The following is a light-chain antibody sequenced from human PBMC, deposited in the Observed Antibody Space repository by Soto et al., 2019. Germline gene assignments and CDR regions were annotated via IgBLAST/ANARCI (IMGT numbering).Light chain of an antibody. Sequence: QSVLTQPPSASGSPGQSVTISCTGTSRDIGGYNYVSWYQQHPGKAPKLMIYEVTKRPSGVPDRFSGSKSGNTASLTVSGLQAEDEADYYCCSYAGSKNGVFGTGTKLTVL. V-gene: IGLV2-8*01. CDR2: EVT. CDR3: CSYAGSKNGV. CDR1: SRDIGGYNY. J-gene: IGLJ1*01.